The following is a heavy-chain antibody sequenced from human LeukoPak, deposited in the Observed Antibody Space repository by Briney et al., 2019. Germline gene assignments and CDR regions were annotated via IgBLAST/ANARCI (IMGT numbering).Heavy chain of an antibody. J-gene: IGHJ4*02. CDR2: IRDSGSST. CDR1: GFSLSGYW. CDR3: AKYGPQDSGSSHFDY. D-gene: IGHD1-26*01. V-gene: IGHV3-23*01. Sequence: GGSLRLSCVASGFSLSGYWMYWVRQAPGKGLEWVSAIRDSGSSTHYADSVKGRFTTSRDNSKNTLFLQMNSLRAEDTAIYYCAKYGPQDSGSSHFDYWGQGALVTVSS.